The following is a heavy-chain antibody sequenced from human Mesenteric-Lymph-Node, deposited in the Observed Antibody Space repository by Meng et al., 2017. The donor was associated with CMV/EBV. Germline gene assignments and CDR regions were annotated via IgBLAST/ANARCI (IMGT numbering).Heavy chain of an antibody. CDR3: ASTPAAYYHYGMDV. Sequence: SETLSLTCTVSGGSISNYYWSWIRQPPGKGLEWIGYIYYSGSTNYNPSLKSRVTISLDTSKNQFSLKLSSVTAADTAVYYCASTPAAYYHYGMDVWGQGTTVTVSS. CDR1: GGSISNYY. CDR2: IYYSGST. D-gene: IGHD2-2*01. J-gene: IGHJ6*02. V-gene: IGHV4-59*01.